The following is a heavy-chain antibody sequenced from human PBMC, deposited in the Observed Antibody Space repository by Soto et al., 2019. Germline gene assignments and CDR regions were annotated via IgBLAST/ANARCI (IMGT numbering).Heavy chain of an antibody. CDR1: GGSVSSGSYY. D-gene: IGHD3-3*01. J-gene: IGHJ5*02. Sequence: SETLSLTCTASGGSVSSGSYYWSWIRQPPGKGLEWIGYIYYSGSTNYNPSLKSRVTISVDTSKNQFSLKLSSVTAADTAVYYCAGTYYDFWSGYYTGNWFDPWGQGTLVTVSS. CDR3: AGTYYDFWSGYYTGNWFDP. V-gene: IGHV4-61*01. CDR2: IYYSGST.